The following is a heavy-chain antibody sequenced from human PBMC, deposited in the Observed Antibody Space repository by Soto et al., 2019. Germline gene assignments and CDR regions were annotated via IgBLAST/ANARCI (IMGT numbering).Heavy chain of an antibody. D-gene: IGHD1-26*01. Sequence: GGSLRLSCAASGFIFSNYVMSWVRQAPGKGLEWVSSISDSGGTSYYADSVKGRFTISRDNSKNKLYLKMNSLRAEDTAIYYCAKRPRALLTFDYWGQGTLVTVSS. CDR2: ISDSGGTS. V-gene: IGHV3-23*01. CDR1: GFIFSNYV. J-gene: IGHJ4*02. CDR3: AKRPRALLTFDY.